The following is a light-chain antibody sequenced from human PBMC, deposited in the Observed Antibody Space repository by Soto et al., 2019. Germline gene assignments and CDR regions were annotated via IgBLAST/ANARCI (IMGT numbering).Light chain of an antibody. V-gene: IGLV2-8*01. CDR1: SSDTGGYDY. Sequence: QSALTQPPSASGSPGQSVTISCTGNSSDTGGYDYVSWYQQHPGKAPKLIIYEVNKRPSGVPERFSGSKSGNTASLIASGLDAEDEADYYCSSYAGSNDLVFAGGTKLTVL. CDR2: EVN. CDR3: SSYAGSNDLV. J-gene: IGLJ3*02.